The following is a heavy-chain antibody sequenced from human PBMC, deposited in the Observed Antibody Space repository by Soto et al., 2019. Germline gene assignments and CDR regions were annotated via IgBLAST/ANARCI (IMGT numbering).Heavy chain of an antibody. CDR2: ISGSGGST. CDR1: GFTFSSYA. Sequence: AGGSLRLSCAASGFTFSSYAMSWVRQAPGKGLEWVSAISGSGGSTYYADSVKGRFTISRDNSKNTLYLQMNSLRAEDTAVYYCAKDPAVGYSSGWYLSYWGQGTLVTVSS. J-gene: IGHJ4*02. D-gene: IGHD6-19*01. V-gene: IGHV3-23*01. CDR3: AKDPAVGYSSGWYLSY.